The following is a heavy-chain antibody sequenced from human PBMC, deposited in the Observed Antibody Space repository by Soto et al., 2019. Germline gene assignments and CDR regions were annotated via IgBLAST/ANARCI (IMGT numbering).Heavy chain of an antibody. J-gene: IGHJ4*02. D-gene: IGHD1-26*01. CDR2: TRHDGSNT. V-gene: IGHV3-33*01. CDR3: ARDGVGATTFFGYFDY. Sequence: ESGGGVVPPGRSLRLSCAASGFTFSGSGMHWVRQAPGKGLEWVAITRHDGSNTYYADSVRGRFTISRDNSKKTLYLQMDSLRAEDTAVYYCARDGVGATTFFGYFDYWGQGTLVTVSS. CDR1: GFTFSGSG.